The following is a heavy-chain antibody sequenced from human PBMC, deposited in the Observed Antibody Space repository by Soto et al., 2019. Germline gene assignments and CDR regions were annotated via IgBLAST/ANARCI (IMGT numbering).Heavy chain of an antibody. J-gene: IGHJ6*02. Sequence: QVQLQQWGAGLLKPSETLSLNCAVYGGSFYWTWIRQPPGKGLEWIGEIRHSGSTNYNPSLKSRVSISIHRSKSQVSLTVYSVTAADTAVYYWGRGGGDYAYAVDVWGQGTTVTVSS. CDR2: IRHSGST. CDR1: GGSFY. V-gene: IGHV4-34*01. D-gene: IGHD4-17*01. CDR3: GRGGGDYAYAVDV.